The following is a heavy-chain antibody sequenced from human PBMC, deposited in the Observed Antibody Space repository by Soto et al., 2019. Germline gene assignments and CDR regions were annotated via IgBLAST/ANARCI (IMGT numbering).Heavy chain of an antibody. CDR2: IYSGGST. J-gene: IGHJ3*02. CDR3: ARDSSDYGDLGDAFDI. Sequence: HPGGSLRLSCAASGFTVSSNYMSWVRQAPGKGLEWVSVIYSGGSTYYADSVKGRFTISRDNSKNTLYLQMNSLRAEDTAVYYCARDSSDYGDLGDAFDIWGQGTMLTVSS. CDR1: GFTVSSNY. V-gene: IGHV3-66*01. D-gene: IGHD4-17*01.